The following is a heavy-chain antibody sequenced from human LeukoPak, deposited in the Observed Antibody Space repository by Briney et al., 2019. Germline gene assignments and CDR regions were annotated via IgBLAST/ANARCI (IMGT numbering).Heavy chain of an antibody. CDR1: GGSISSYY. Sequence: SETLSLTCTVSGGSISSYYWSWIRQPPGKGLEWTGYIYYSGSTNYNPSLKSRVTISVDTSKNQFSLKLSSVTAADTAVYYCARGETGASLFDYWGQGTLVTVSS. CDR2: IYYSGST. CDR3: ARGETGASLFDY. J-gene: IGHJ4*02. V-gene: IGHV4-59*01. D-gene: IGHD7-27*01.